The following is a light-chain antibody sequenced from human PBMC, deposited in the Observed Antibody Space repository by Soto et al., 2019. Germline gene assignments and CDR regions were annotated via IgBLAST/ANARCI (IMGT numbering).Light chain of an antibody. Sequence: IQLTQSPSSLSASVGDRVTISCRASQGIANFLAWYQQKPGTAPKLLIYGASTLQSGGPSRFSGSGSGTEFTLTISSLQPEDFATYYCQPLNSFPIPFGPGTKVDIK. J-gene: IGKJ3*01. V-gene: IGKV1-9*01. CDR1: QGIANF. CDR3: QPLNSFPIP. CDR2: GAS.